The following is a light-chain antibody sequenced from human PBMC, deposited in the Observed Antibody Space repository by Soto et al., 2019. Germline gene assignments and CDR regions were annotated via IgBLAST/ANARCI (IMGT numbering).Light chain of an antibody. CDR3: ASWDDSLIGVV. V-gene: IGLV1-44*01. J-gene: IGLJ2*01. CDR1: NSNIRGNT. Sequence: QSVLTQPPSASGTPGQRVTISCSGSNSNIRGNTVDWYQQLPGTAPKLVIYSNNQRPSGVPVRFSGFKSGTSASLAISGLQSEDEADYYCASWDDSLIGVVFGGGTQLTVL. CDR2: SNN.